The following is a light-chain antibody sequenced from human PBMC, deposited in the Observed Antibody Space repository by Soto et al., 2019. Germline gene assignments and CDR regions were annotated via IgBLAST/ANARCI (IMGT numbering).Light chain of an antibody. CDR2: DVS. CDR3: SSYTSSRTHV. Sequence: LTEPASVSGSPGQSITISCTGTSSDVGGYNYVSWYQQHPGKAPKLMIYDVSNRPSGVSNRFSGSKSGNTASLTISGLQAEDEADYYCSSYTSSRTHVFGTGTKSPS. J-gene: IGLJ1*01. CDR1: SSDVGGYNY. V-gene: IGLV2-14*01.